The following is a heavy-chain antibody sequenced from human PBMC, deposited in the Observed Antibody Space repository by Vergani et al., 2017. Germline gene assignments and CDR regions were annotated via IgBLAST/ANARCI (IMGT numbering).Heavy chain of an antibody. CDR2: IYPADSDT. Sequence: EVALVQSGPEMRKPGESLKISCKGSEYSFGNYWIGWVRQMPGKGLEWMGIIYPADSDTRYSPSFQGQVTISADKSISTAFLQWDSLKASDTALSYCARHTTYTDSWGQGTLVTVSS. CDR1: EYSFGNYW. CDR3: ARHTTYTDS. V-gene: IGHV5-51*01. J-gene: IGHJ4*02. D-gene: IGHD1-1*01.